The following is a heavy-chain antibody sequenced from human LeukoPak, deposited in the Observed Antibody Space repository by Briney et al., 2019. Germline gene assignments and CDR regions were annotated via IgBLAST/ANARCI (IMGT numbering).Heavy chain of an antibody. J-gene: IGHJ4*02. Sequence: GGSLRLSCAASGFTFSVYGMHWVRQGPGKGLEWVALISHDGGNKNYTDSVKGRFTISRDNSKNTVYLQMNSLRPEDTAVYYCAKPRGGYYFDYWGQGALVTVSS. CDR1: GFTFSVYG. CDR3: AKPRGGYYFDY. V-gene: IGHV3-30*18. CDR2: ISHDGGNK. D-gene: IGHD3-3*01.